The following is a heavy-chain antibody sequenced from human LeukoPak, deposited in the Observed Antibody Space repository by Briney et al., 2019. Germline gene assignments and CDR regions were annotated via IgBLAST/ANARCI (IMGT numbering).Heavy chain of an antibody. V-gene: IGHV4-39*07. CDR2: FYYSGTT. CDR3: ARGRGYYGSGRGYWYFDL. J-gene: IGHJ2*01. D-gene: IGHD3-10*01. CDR1: GVSISTDNFY. Sequence: SETLSLTCTVSGVSISTDNFYWGWIRQPPGKGLEWIGTFYYSGTTYYNPSLKSRLTISVDTSKNQFSLKLSSVTAADTAVYYCARGRGYYGSGRGYWYFDLWGRGTLVTVSS.